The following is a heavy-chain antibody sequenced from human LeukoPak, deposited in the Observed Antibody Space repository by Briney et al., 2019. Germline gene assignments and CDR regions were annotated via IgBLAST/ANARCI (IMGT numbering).Heavy chain of an antibody. CDR1: GYTFTGYY. Sequence: ASVKVSCKAPGYTFTGYYMHWVRQAPGQGLEWMGRINPNSGGTNYAQTFQGRVTMTRDTSITTAYLEVSSLRSDDTAVYYCARGEYSSSWDHYYFDYWGQGTLVTVSS. J-gene: IGHJ4*02. D-gene: IGHD6-13*01. V-gene: IGHV1-2*06. CDR3: ARGEYSSSWDHYYFDY. CDR2: INPNSGGT.